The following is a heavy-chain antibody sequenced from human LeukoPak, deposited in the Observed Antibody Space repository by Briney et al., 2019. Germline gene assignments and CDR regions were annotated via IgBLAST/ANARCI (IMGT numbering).Heavy chain of an antibody. CDR1: GYSISSGYY. J-gene: IGHJ4*02. CDR3: AGEIGYCSSTSCPPDY. CDR2: IYHSGST. V-gene: IGHV4-38-2*02. D-gene: IGHD2-2*01. Sequence: SETLSLTCTVSGYSISSGYYWGWIRQPPGQGLEWIGSIYHSGSTYYNPSLKSRVTISVDTSKNQFSLKLSSVTAADTAVYYCAGEIGYCSSTSCPPDYWGQGTLVTVSS.